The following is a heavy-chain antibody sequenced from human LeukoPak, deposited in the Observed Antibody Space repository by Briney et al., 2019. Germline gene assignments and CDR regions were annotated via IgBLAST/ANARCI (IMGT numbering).Heavy chain of an antibody. CDR3: ARDVVQGSGTPGPIDY. D-gene: IGHD3-10*01. CDR2: INPNSGGT. Sequence: ASVKVSCKASGYTFTGYYMHWVRQAPGQGLEWMGWINPNSGGTNYAQKFQGRVTMTRDTSISTAYMELSRLRYDDTAVYYCARDVVQGSGTPGPIDYWGQGTLVTVSS. J-gene: IGHJ4*02. V-gene: IGHV1-2*02. CDR1: GYTFTGYY.